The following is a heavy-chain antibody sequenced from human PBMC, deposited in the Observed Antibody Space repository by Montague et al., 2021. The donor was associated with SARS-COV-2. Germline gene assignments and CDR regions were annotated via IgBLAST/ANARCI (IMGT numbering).Heavy chain of an antibody. V-gene: IGHV4-59*01. D-gene: IGHD3-3*01. CDR3: ARAPVAHITIFGVVTSFDY. Sequence: SETLSLTCTVSGGSISSYYWSWIRQPPGKGLEWIGYIYYSGSTNYNPSLKSRVTISVDTSKNQFSLKLSSVTAADTAAYYCARAPVAHITIFGVVTSFDYWGQGTLVTVSS. J-gene: IGHJ4*02. CDR2: IYYSGST. CDR1: GGSISSYY.